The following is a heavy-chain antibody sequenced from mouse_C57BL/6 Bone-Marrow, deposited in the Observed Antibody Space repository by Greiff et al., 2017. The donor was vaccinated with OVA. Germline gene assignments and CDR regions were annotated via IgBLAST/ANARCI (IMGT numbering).Heavy chain of an antibody. Sequence: VMLVESGAELMKPGASVKLSCKATGYTFTGYWIEWVKQRPGNGLEWIGEILTGSGSHYYNEKFKGKATFTADTSSNTAYMQLSSLTTEDSAIYYGAFRGFDYWGQGTTLTVSS. J-gene: IGHJ2*01. CDR1: GYTFTGYW. CDR3: AFRGFDY. CDR2: ILTGSGSH. V-gene: IGHV1-9*01.